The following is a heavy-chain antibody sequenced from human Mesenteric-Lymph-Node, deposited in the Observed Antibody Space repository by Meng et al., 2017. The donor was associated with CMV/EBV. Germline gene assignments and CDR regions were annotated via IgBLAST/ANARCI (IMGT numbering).Heavy chain of an antibody. V-gene: IGHV1-2*02. D-gene: IGHD4-11*01. J-gene: IGHJ4*02. CDR3: VRDLAKHSDYEGDS. CDR1: GYIFTAYY. Sequence: KASGYIFTAYYIHWVRQAPGQGPEWMGWINPNSGGTQYAPKFQGRVTMTRDTSIITDYMDLSSLTSDDAAVYYCVRDLAKHSDYEGDSWGQGTLVTVSS. CDR2: INPNSGGT.